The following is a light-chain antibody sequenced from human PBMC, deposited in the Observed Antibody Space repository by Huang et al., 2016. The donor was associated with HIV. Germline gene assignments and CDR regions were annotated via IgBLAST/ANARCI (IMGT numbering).Light chain of an antibody. CDR1: QDISNY. Sequence: DIQMTQSPSSLSASVGDRVTITCQARQDISNYLNWYQQKPGKAPKVLIYDASNVETGVPSRFSGSGSGTDFTFTISSLQPEDIATYYCQQYNNLPTFGPGTKVHIK. J-gene: IGKJ3*01. CDR3: QQYNNLPT. V-gene: IGKV1-33*01. CDR2: DAS.